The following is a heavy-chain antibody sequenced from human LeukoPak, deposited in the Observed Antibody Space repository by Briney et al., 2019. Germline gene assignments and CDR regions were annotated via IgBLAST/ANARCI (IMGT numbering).Heavy chain of an antibody. J-gene: IGHJ4*02. CDR3: ARTIAVAGTGSDY. Sequence: GGSLRLSCAASGFTFSDCYMTWIRQAPGKGLEYISYIGGSGSDITYADSVRGRFTVSRDNAKNSLYLQMNSLRAEDTAVYYCARTIAVAGTGSDYWGQGTLVTVSS. V-gene: IGHV3-11*01. D-gene: IGHD6-19*01. CDR1: GFTFSDCY. CDR2: IGGSGSDI.